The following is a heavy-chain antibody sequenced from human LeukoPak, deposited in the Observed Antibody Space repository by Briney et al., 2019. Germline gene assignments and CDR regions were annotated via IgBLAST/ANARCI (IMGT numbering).Heavy chain of an antibody. CDR1: GSTFSSYG. V-gene: IGHV3-30*03. J-gene: IGHJ4*02. D-gene: IGHD4-17*01. CDR3: AREPVTTSFDY. Sequence: PGGSLRLSCAASGSTFSSYGMHWGRQAPGKGLEGVAVISYDGSNKYYADSVKGRFTISRDNAKNSLYLQMNSLRAEDTAVYYCAREPVTTSFDYWGQGTLVTVSS. CDR2: ISYDGSNK.